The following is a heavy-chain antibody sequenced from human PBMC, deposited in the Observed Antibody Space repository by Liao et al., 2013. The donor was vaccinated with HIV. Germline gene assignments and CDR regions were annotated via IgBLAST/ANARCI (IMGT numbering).Heavy chain of an antibody. Sequence: QVQLQESGPGLVKPSQTLSLTCTVSGGSISSGDYYWSWIRQPPGKGLEWIGYVYYSGSTYYNPSLRSRVTISIDTSKNEFSLKLTSVTAADTAVYYCARGGYSYAPAEYFQHWGQGTLVTVSS. CDR1: GGSISSGDYY. D-gene: IGHD5-18*01. V-gene: IGHV4-30-4*08. CDR3: ARGGYSYAPAEYFQH. J-gene: IGHJ1*01. CDR2: VYYSGST.